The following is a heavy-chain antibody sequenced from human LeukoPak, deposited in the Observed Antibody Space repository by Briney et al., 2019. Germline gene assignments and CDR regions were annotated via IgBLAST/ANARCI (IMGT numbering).Heavy chain of an antibody. Sequence: GASLQISCKGSGYSFTSNWIAWVRQMPGKGLEWMGIIYPGDSDTRYSPSFQGQVTISADKSISTAYLQWSSLKASDTAVYFCARGATVTYELDYWGQGTLVTVSS. D-gene: IGHD4-17*01. J-gene: IGHJ4*02. CDR1: GYSFTSNW. V-gene: IGHV5-51*01. CDR3: ARGATVTYELDY. CDR2: IYPGDSDT.